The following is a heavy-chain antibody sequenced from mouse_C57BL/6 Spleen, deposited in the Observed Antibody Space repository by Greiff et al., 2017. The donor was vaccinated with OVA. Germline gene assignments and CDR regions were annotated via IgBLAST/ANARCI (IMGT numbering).Heavy chain of an antibody. CDR1: GYAFSSSW. V-gene: IGHV1-82*01. CDR3: ASYYYGSLDY. J-gene: IGHJ2*01. Sequence: VKLQQSGPELVKPGASVKISCKASGYAFSSSWMNWVKQRPGKGLEWIGRIYPGDGDTNYNGKFKGKATLTADKSSSTAYMQLSSLTSEDSAVYFCASYYYGSLDYWGQGTTLTVSS. D-gene: IGHD1-1*01. CDR2: IYPGDGDT.